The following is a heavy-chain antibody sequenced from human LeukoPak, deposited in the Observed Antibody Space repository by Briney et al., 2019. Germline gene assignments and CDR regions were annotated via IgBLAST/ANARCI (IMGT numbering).Heavy chain of an antibody. CDR3: ARAPSTNRPMGGTYYYYMDV. CDR2: MNPNSGNT. D-gene: IGHD2-8*01. Sequence: GASVKVSCKASGYTFTSYDINWVRQATGQGLEWMGWMNPNSGNTGYAQKFQGRVTMTRNTSISTAYMELSSLRSEDTAVYYCARAPSTNRPMGGTYYYYMDVWGKGTTVTVSS. J-gene: IGHJ6*03. V-gene: IGHV1-8*01. CDR1: GYTFTSYD.